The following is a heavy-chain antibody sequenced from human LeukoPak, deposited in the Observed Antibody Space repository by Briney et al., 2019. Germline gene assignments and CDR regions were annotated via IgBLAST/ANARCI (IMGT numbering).Heavy chain of an antibody. D-gene: IGHD6-19*01. CDR1: GFTFSDFG. J-gene: IGHJ4*02. CDR3: AIDRYSSGWYTFDY. Sequence: GGSLRLSCAASGFTFSDFGINWVRQAPGKGLEWVSSISSSSSYISYADSVKGRFTISRDNAKNSLDLQMNSLRAEDTAVYYCAIDRYSSGWYTFDYWGQGTLVTVSS. V-gene: IGHV3-21*01. CDR2: ISSSSSYI.